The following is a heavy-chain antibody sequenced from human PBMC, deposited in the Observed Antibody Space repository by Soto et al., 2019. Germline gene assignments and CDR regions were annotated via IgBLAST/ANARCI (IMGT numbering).Heavy chain of an antibody. Sequence: GGSLRLSCAASGFTFNSYWMTWVRQTPGKGLEWVANIKHDGSENYYVDSVRGRFTISRDNAKNSLYVQMNSLRAEDTAVYYCATSITARPYYYYYMDVWGKGTTVTVSS. J-gene: IGHJ6*03. CDR3: ATSITARPYYYYYMDV. V-gene: IGHV3-7*01. CDR1: GFTFNSYW. D-gene: IGHD6-6*01. CDR2: IKHDGSEN.